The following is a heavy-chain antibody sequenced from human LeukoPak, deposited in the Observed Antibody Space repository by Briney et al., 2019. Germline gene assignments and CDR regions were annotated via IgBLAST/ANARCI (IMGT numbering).Heavy chain of an antibody. D-gene: IGHD3-22*01. CDR3: ARFRGYYDSSGYSFDY. CDR2: IYYSGST. V-gene: IGHV4-31*03. Sequence: SETLSLACTVSGGSISSGGYYWSWIRQHPGKGLEWIGYIYYSGSTYYNPSLKSRVTISVDTPKNQFSLKLSSVTAADTAVYYCARFRGYYDSSGYSFDYWGQGTLVTVSS. J-gene: IGHJ4*02. CDR1: GGSISSGGYY.